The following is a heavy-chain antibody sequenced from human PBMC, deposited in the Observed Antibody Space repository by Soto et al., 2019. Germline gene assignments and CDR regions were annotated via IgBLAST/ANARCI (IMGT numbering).Heavy chain of an antibody. Sequence: PSETLSLTCTVSGGSISSYYWSWIRQPPGKGLEWIGYIYYSGSTNYNPSLKSRVTISVDTSKNQFSLKLSSVTAADTAVYYCARLKSYYDILTGYSHHYDAFDIWGQGKMVTVSS. CDR1: GGSISSYY. V-gene: IGHV4-59*08. CDR3: ARLKSYYDILTGYSHHYDAFDI. J-gene: IGHJ3*02. D-gene: IGHD3-9*01. CDR2: IYYSGST.